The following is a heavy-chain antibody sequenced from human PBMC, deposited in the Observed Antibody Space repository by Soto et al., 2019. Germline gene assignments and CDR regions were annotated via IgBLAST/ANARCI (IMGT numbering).Heavy chain of an antibody. CDR3: ARGDYGDYTI. V-gene: IGHV3-21*01. J-gene: IGHJ4*02. D-gene: IGHD4-17*01. Sequence: EVQLVESGGGLVKPGGSLRLSCAASGFTFSSYSMNWVRQAPGKGLKWVSSISSSSSYIYYADSVKGRFTISRDNAKNSLYLQMNSLRAEDMAVYYCARGDYGDYTIWGQGTLVTVSS. CDR2: ISSSSSYI. CDR1: GFTFSSYS.